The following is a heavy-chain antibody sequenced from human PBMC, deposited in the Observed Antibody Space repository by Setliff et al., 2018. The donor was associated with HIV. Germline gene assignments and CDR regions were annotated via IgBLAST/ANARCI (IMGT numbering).Heavy chain of an antibody. J-gene: IGHJ6*02. CDR3: ARDPGMATTYGGDYYYYGLDV. Sequence: LRLSCAASGFTFSDYYMSWIRQAPGKGLEWVSYISSSGSTIYYADSVKGRFTISRDNAKNSLYLQMNSLRAEDTALYYCARDPGMATTYGGDYYYYGLDVWGQGTTVTVSS. V-gene: IGHV3-11*01. D-gene: IGHD5-12*01. CDR2: ISSSGSTI. CDR1: GFTFSDYY.